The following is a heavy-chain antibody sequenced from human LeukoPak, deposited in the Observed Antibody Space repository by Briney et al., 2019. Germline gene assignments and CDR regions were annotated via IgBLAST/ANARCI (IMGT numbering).Heavy chain of an antibody. J-gene: IGHJ3*02. D-gene: IGHD2-2*01. CDR2: IFYSGGS. CDR1: GGSISSYY. CDR3: ARLGSTFDI. Sequence: SGTLSLTCTVSGGSISSYYWTWIRQPPGKGLEWIGYIFYSGGSNYNPSLKSRVTISVDTSKNHFSLKLRSVTAADTAVYYCARLGSTFDIWGQGTMVTVSS. V-gene: IGHV4-59*08.